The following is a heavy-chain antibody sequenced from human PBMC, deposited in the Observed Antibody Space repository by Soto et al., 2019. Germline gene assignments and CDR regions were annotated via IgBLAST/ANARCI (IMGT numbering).Heavy chain of an antibody. CDR1: GGTFSNYA. Sequence: QVQLVQSGAEVKKPGSSVKVSCKASGGTFSNYAISWVRQAPGQGLEWMGEISPLFGTANYAQKFQGRVTIPADESTSTGYMEVRRLRSEDTALYYCARVRILGATVFDPWGQGTLVTVSS. CDR2: ISPLFGTA. CDR3: ARVRILGATVFDP. V-gene: IGHV1-69*01. J-gene: IGHJ5*02. D-gene: IGHD1-26*01.